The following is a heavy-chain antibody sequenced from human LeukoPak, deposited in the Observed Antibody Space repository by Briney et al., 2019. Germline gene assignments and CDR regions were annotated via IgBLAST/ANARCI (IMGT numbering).Heavy chain of an antibody. Sequence: GGSLRLSCAASGFTFSSYAMSWVRQAPGKGLEWVSAISGSGGSTYYADSVKGRFTISRDNSKNTLYLQMNSLRAEDTAVYYCAKDRPYCSSTSCYTGAFDIWGQGTMVTVSS. J-gene: IGHJ3*02. V-gene: IGHV3-23*01. CDR2: ISGSGGST. CDR3: AKDRPYCSSTSCYTGAFDI. CDR1: GFTFSSYA. D-gene: IGHD2-2*02.